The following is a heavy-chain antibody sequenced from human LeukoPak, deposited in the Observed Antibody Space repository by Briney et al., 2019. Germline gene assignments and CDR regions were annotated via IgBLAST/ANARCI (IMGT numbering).Heavy chain of an antibody. J-gene: IGHJ4*02. CDR2: ISSSSSYT. CDR1: GFTFRDYY. Sequence: GGSLRLSCAASGFTFRDYYMSWIPQAPGKGLEWVSYISSSSSYTNYADSVKGRFTISRDNDKNSLYLQMNSLRADDTAVYYCAKVNSGGNCYQSDDWGQGTLVTVSS. D-gene: IGHD2-15*01. CDR3: AKVNSGGNCYQSDD. V-gene: IGHV3-11*05.